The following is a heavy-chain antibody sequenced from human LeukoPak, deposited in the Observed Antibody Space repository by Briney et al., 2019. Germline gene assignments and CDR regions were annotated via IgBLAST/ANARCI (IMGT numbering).Heavy chain of an antibody. Sequence: GRSLRLSCAASGFTFSSYAMHWVRQAPGKGLEWVAVISYDGSNKYYADSVKGRFTISRDNAKNSLYLQMNSLRAEDTALYYCAKGSVGGDGVFDYWGQGTLVTVSS. D-gene: IGHD2-21*02. CDR2: ISYDGSNK. V-gene: IGHV3-30-3*01. J-gene: IGHJ4*02. CDR3: AKGSVGGDGVFDY. CDR1: GFTFSSYA.